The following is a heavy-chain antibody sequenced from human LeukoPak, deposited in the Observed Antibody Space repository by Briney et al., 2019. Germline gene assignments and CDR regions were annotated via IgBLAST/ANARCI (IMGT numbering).Heavy chain of an antibody. CDR1: XFXFSVSA. D-gene: IGHD4-17*01. Sequence: PSGGSLRLSCAASXFXFSVSAMHWVXQAXGXXLXWVGRIRSKPYNYATAYAASVKGRFTISRDDSKNTAYLQMNSLKTEDXAVYFCARPYEDYERYFDLWGRGTLVTVSS. CDR2: IRSKPYNYAT. J-gene: IGHJ2*01. CDR3: ARPYEDYERYFDL. V-gene: IGHV3-73*01.